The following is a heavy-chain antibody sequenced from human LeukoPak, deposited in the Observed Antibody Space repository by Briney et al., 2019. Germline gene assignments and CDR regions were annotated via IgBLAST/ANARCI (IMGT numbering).Heavy chain of an antibody. J-gene: IGHJ4*02. CDR2: ISGSGGST. V-gene: IGHV3-23*01. CDR1: GLTFSSYA. Sequence: GGSLRLSWAASGLTFSSYAMSWVRQAPGKGLEWVSAISGSGGSTYYADSVKGRFTISRDNSKNTLYLQMNSLRAEDTAVYYCAKDYEYSSSSPFDYWGQGTLVTVSS. D-gene: IGHD6-6*01. CDR3: AKDYEYSSSSPFDY.